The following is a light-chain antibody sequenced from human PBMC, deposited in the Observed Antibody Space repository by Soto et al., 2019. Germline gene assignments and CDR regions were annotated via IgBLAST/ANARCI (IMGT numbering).Light chain of an antibody. CDR2: DAS. J-gene: IGKJ4*01. Sequence: EIVLTQSPATLSLSPGDRATLSCRASQSVGSYLGWYQQRPGQAPRLLIYDASNRATGIPARFSGSGSGTDFTLPISSLEPEDFAVYYCRQRSDWPSTFGGGTKVEIK. CDR1: QSVGSY. V-gene: IGKV3-11*01. CDR3: RQRSDWPST.